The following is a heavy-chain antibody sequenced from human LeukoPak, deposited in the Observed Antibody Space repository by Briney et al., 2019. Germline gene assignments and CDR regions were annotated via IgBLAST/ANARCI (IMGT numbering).Heavy chain of an antibody. CDR3: ARGTRVYGDYEC. CDR2: IYYSGST. J-gene: IGHJ4*02. Sequence: SETLSLTCTVSGGSLSSYYWSWIRQPPGKGLEWIGYIYYSGSTNYNPSLKSRVTISVDTSKNQFSLKLSSVTAADTAVYYCARGTRVYGDYECWGQGTLVTVSS. D-gene: IGHD4-17*01. V-gene: IGHV4-59*01. CDR1: GGSLSSYY.